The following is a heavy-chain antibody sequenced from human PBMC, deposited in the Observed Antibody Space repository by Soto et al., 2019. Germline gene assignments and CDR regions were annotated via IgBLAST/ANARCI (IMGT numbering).Heavy chain of an antibody. V-gene: IGHV4-61*01. J-gene: IGHJ1*01. CDR3: ARDERRHYYDSSGYL. D-gene: IGHD3-22*01. CDR1: GGSVSSGSYY. Sequence: SETLSLTCTVSGGSVSSGSYYWSWIRQPPGKGLEWIGYIYYSGSTNYNPSLKSRVTISVDTSKNQFSLKLSSVTAADTAVYYCARDERRHYYDSSGYLWGQGTLVIVSS. CDR2: IYYSGST.